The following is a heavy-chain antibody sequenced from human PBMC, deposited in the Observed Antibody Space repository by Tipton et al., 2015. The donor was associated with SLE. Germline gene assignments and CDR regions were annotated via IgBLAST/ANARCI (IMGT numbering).Heavy chain of an antibody. CDR2: IYYSGST. J-gene: IGHJ3*02. CDR1: GGSISSYY. Sequence: TLSLTCTVSGGSISSYYWSWIRQPPGKGLEWIGYIYYSGSTNYNPSLKSRVTISVDTSKNQFSLKLSSVTAADTAVYYCARAGITVRTWAFDIWGQGTMVTVSS. CDR3: ARAGITVRTWAFDI. D-gene: IGHD6-19*01. V-gene: IGHV4-59*08.